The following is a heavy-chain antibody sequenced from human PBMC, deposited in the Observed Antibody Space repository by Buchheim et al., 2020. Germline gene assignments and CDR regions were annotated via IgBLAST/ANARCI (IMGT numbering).Heavy chain of an antibody. D-gene: IGHD6-19*01. CDR1: GYTFTAYY. CDR3: ARENGASGWREFDY. Sequence: QVQLVQSGAEVKKPGASVKVSCKASGYTFTAYYIHWVRQAPGQGLEWLGRINPNSGDTTYAQKFQDRVTMTRDPSISPAYMELSTLRSDDTVVYFCARENGASGWREFDYWGQGTL. J-gene: IGHJ4*02. V-gene: IGHV1-2*05. CDR2: INPNSGDT.